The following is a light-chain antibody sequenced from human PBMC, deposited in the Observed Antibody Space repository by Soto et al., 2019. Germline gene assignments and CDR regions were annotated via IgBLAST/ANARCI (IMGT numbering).Light chain of an antibody. CDR3: QQSYSTPST. CDR2: AAS. Sequence: DIQMTQSPSSLSASVGDRVTITCRASQSMSSYLNGYQQKPGKAPKLLIYAASSLQSGVPSRFSGSGSGTAFTLTISSLQPEDFATYYCQQSYSTPSTFGGGTKVEIK. J-gene: IGKJ4*01. V-gene: IGKV1-39*01. CDR1: QSMSSY.